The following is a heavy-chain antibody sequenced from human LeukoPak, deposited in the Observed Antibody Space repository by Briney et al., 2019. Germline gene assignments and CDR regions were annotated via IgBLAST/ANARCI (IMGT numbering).Heavy chain of an antibody. Sequence: GGSLRLSCAASGFTFSSYGMHWVRQAPGKGLEWVAVISYDGSNKYYADSVKGQFAISRDNSKNTLYLQMNSLRAEDTAVYYCAKDRGSGWFDPWGQGTLVTVSS. CDR1: GFTFSSYG. D-gene: IGHD2-15*01. CDR2: ISYDGSNK. CDR3: AKDRGSGWFDP. J-gene: IGHJ5*02. V-gene: IGHV3-30*18.